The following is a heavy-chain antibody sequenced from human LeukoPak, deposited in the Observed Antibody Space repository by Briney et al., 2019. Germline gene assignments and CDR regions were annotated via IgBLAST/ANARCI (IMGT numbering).Heavy chain of an antibody. D-gene: IGHD2-8*01. Sequence: PSETLSLTCTVSGGSISSYYWSWIRQPAGKGLEWIGRIYTSGSTNYNPSLKSRVTMSVDTSKNQFSLKLSSVTAADTAVYYCASLEYCTNGVCYPYIDYWGQGTLVTVSS. CDR2: IYTSGST. CDR3: ASLEYCTNGVCYPYIDY. CDR1: GGSISSYY. J-gene: IGHJ4*02. V-gene: IGHV4-4*07.